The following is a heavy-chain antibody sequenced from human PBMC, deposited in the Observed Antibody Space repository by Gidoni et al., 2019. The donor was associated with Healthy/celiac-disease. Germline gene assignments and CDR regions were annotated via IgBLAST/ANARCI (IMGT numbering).Heavy chain of an antibody. CDR2: IYYSGST. Sequence: GLEWIGSIYYSGSTYYNPSLKSRVTISVDTSKNQFSLKLSSVTAADTAVYYCARGTTAQDDEYFQHWGQGTLVTVSS. V-gene: IGHV4-39*01. D-gene: IGHD1-1*01. J-gene: IGHJ1*01. CDR3: ARGTTAQDDEYFQH.